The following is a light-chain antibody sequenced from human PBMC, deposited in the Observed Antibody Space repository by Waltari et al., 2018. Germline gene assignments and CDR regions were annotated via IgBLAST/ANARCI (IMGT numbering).Light chain of an antibody. CDR3: QQYDNYWT. V-gene: IGKV1-5*03. CDR2: KVS. J-gene: IGKJ1*01. Sequence: DIQMTQSPSTLSVSVGDRVTITCRASQSISNWLAWYQQKPGKAPKLLIYKVSNLESGVPSRFSGSGSGTEFTLTISSLQPDDFATYYCQQYDNYWTFGQGTKVEI. CDR1: QSISNW.